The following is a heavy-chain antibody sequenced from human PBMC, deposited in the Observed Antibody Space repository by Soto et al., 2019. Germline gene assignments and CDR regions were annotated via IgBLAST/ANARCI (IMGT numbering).Heavy chain of an antibody. J-gene: IGHJ3*02. CDR2: IGTAGDT. V-gene: IGHV3-13*01. CDR3: ARGGAPWAFDI. CDR1: GSTFSSYD. Sequence: EVQLVESGGGLVQPGGSLRLSCAASGSTFSSYDMHWVRQATGKGLEWVSAIGTAGDTYYPGSVKGRFTISRENAKNSLYLQMNSLRAGDTAVYYCARGGAPWAFDIWGQGTMVTVSS.